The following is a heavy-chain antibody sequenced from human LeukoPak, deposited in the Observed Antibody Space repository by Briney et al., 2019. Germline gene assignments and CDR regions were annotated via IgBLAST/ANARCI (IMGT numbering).Heavy chain of an antibody. CDR1: GFTFSSYW. J-gene: IGHJ4*02. CDR2: ISWNSGSI. D-gene: IGHD6-19*01. Sequence: PGGSLRLSCAASGFTFSSYWMSWVRQAPGKGLEWVSGISWNSGSIGYADSVKGRFTISRDNAKNSLYLQMNSLRAEDTALYYCAKAKSVAGTWPCFDYWGQGTLVTVSS. V-gene: IGHV3-9*01. CDR3: AKAKSVAGTWPCFDY.